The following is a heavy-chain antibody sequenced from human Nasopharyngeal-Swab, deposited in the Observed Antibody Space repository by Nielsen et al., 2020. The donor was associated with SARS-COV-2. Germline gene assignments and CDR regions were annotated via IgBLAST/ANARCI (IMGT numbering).Heavy chain of an antibody. D-gene: IGHD2-15*01. Sequence: SVKVSCKPSGGTFNSYAFSWVRQAPGQGLEWMGRIIPVFGTTNYAQDFQGRVTITADKSTAIAYMQLSSLRSEDTAVYYCARESGSSQYSAYYMDVWGKGTAVTVSS. V-gene: IGHV1-69*06. CDR2: IIPVFGTT. CDR1: GGTFNSYA. J-gene: IGHJ6*03. CDR3: ARESGSSQYSAYYMDV.